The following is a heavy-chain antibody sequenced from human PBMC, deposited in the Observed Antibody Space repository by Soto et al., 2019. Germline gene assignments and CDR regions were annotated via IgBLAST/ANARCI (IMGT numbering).Heavy chain of an antibody. Sequence: SVKVSCKASGGTFSSYAISWVRQAPGQGLEWMGGIIPIFGTANYAQKFQGRVTITADESTSTAYMELSSLRSEDTAVYYCARGASLPGSSGWSDYWGQGTLVTVSS. CDR2: IIPIFGTA. CDR3: ARGASLPGSSGWSDY. J-gene: IGHJ4*02. CDR1: GGTFSSYA. D-gene: IGHD6-19*01. V-gene: IGHV1-69*13.